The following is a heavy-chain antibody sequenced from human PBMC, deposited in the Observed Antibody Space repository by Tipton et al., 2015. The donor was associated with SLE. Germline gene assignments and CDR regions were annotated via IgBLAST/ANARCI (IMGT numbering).Heavy chain of an antibody. CDR3: ARLGAARYWYYFDF. J-gene: IGHJ4*02. Sequence: TLSLTCTVSGGSISSGGYYWSWIRQHPGKGLEWIGYIYYSVSTYYNPSLKSRVTISVDTSKNQFSLKLSSVTAADTAVYYCARLGAARYWYYFDFWGQGTLITVSS. V-gene: IGHV4-31*03. D-gene: IGHD2-8*02. CDR1: GGSISSGGYY. CDR2: IYYSVST.